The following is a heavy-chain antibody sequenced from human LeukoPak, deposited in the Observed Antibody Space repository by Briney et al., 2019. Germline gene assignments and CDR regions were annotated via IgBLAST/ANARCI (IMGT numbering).Heavy chain of an antibody. J-gene: IGHJ6*03. CDR1: GGSISSGGYY. D-gene: IGHD2-2*02. CDR3: ARSGYCSSTGCYTYYYYYMDV. CDR2: IYYSGST. V-gene: IGHV4-31*03. Sequence: SQTLSLNCTVSGGSISSGGYYWSWIRQHPGKSLEWIGYIYYSGSTYYNPSLKSRVTISVDTSKNQFSLKLSSVTAADTAVYYCARSGYCSSTGCYTYYYYYMDVWGKGTTVTVSS.